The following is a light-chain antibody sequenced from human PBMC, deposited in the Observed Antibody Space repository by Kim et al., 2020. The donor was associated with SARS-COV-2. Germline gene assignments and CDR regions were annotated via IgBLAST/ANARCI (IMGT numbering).Light chain of an antibody. Sequence: PGKTAKITSERDNVGRKRVQWYQQKPGQAPGLVIYYDDERTSGIPERFSGSNSGNTDTLTISRVEAGDEADYYCQVWDTSRDHLVVFGGGTKLTVL. V-gene: IGLV3-21*04. J-gene: IGLJ2*01. CDR2: YDD. CDR1: NVGRKR. CDR3: QVWDTSRDHLVV.